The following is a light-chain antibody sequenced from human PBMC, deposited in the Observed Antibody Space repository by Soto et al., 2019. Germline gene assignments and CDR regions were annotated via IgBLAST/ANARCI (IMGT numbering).Light chain of an antibody. CDR1: QDISNY. CDR3: LQHYNYPQT. CDR2: AAS. Sequence: IQMTPSPSSLSASVGDRVAITCEASQDISNYLNWYQQKPGKAPKLLIYAASSLHSGVPSRFSGSGSGTDFTLTISNLQPEDFATYYCLQHYNYPQTFGQGTKV. J-gene: IGKJ1*01. V-gene: IGKV1-6*01.